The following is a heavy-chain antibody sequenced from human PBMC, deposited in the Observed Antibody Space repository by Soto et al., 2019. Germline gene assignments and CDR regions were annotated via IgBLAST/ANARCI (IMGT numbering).Heavy chain of an antibody. CDR1: GGSISSYY. D-gene: IGHD2-8*02. Sequence: PSETLSLTCTVSGGSISSYYWSWIRQPPGKGLEWIGYIYYSGSTNYNPSLKSRVTISVDTSKNQLTLKLSSVTAADTAVYYCARTGRNYHYGIDVWGQGTTVTVSS. J-gene: IGHJ6*02. CDR2: IYYSGST. CDR3: ARTGRNYHYGIDV. V-gene: IGHV4-59*01.